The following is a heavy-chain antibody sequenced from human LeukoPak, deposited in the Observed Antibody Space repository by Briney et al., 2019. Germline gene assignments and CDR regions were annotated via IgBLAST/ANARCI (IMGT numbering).Heavy chain of an antibody. J-gene: IGHJ4*02. CDR1: GFTFSSYG. Sequence: GGSLRLSCAASGFTFSSYGMHWVRQAPGKGLEWVAVIWYDGSNKYYADSVKGRFTISRDNSKNTLYLQMNSLRAEDTAVYYCARVSGWSYFDYWGQGTLVTVSS. CDR3: ARVSGWSYFDY. D-gene: IGHD6-19*01. CDR2: IWYDGSNK. V-gene: IGHV3-33*01.